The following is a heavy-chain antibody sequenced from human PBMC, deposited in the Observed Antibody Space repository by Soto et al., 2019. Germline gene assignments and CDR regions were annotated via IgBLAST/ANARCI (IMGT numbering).Heavy chain of an antibody. D-gene: IGHD6-25*01. Sequence: SETLSLTCAVSGDSIGTFYWSWFRQPAGGGLEWIGRFSLNGDTDYNPSLRSRLTMSFDTSKSQFSLRLSSVTAADTAVYYCAREVKQRLGYYYIGLDVWGQGTTVTVSS. CDR3: AREVKQRLGYYYIGLDV. CDR1: GDSIGTFY. J-gene: IGHJ6*02. V-gene: IGHV4-4*07. CDR2: FSLNGDT.